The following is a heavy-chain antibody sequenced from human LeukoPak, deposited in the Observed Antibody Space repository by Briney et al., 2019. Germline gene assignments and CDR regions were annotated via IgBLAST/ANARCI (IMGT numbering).Heavy chain of an antibody. Sequence: GGSLRLSCAASGFTFSSYSMNWVRQAPGKGLEWVSYISSSSSTIYYADSVKGRFTISRDNAKNSLYLQTNSLRAEDTAVYYCATEYCALCYMDVWGKGTTVTVSS. J-gene: IGHJ6*03. D-gene: IGHD2/OR15-2a*01. CDR2: ISSSSSTI. CDR3: ATEYCALCYMDV. CDR1: GFTFSSYS. V-gene: IGHV3-48*04.